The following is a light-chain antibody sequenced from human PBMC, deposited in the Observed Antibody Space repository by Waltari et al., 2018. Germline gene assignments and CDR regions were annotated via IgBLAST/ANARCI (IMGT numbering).Light chain of an antibody. J-gene: IGLJ3*02. CDR1: SSDVGGYNY. CDR2: EVS. CDR3: SSYTTSSTVV. V-gene: IGLV2-14*01. Sequence: QSALTQPASVSGSPGQSITISCTGTSSDVGGYNYVSWYQQHPGKAPKLMIYEVSNRPSGLSKRVSGSKSGNTASLTSSGLQAEDEADYYCSSYTTSSTVVFGGGTKLTVL.